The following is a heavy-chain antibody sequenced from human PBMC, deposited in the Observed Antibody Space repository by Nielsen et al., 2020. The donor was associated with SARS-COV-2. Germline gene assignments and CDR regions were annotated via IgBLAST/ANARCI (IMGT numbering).Heavy chain of an antibody. J-gene: IGHJ6*02. V-gene: IGHV4-59*05. D-gene: IGHD1-14*01. CDR3: ARRGGTTSSGRSAFYYGVDV. CDR2: VYYSGNT. Sequence: GSLRLSCTVFGGSIGSYYWSWIRQPPGKGLEWIGSVYYSGNTYYNSSFKSRVTISVDASRNQFSLRLSSVTAADTAVYYCARRGGTTSSGRSAFYYGVDVWGQGATVTVSS. CDR1: GGSIGSYY.